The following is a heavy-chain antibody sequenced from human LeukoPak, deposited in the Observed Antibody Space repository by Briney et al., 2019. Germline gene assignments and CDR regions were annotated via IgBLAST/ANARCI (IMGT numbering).Heavy chain of an antibody. V-gene: IGHV4-34*01. CDR3: ATGVGGYCSGGSCPTIYYYYMDV. Sequence: SETLSLTCAVYGGSFSGYYWSWIRQPPGKGLEWIGEINHSGSTNYNPSLKSRVTMSVDTSKNQFSLKLSSVTAADTAVYYCATGVGGYCSGGSCPTIYYYYMDVWGKGTTVTVSS. CDR2: INHSGST. D-gene: IGHD2-15*01. J-gene: IGHJ6*03. CDR1: GGSFSGYY.